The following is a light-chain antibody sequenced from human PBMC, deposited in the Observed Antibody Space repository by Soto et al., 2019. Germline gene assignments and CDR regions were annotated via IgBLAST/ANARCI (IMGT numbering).Light chain of an antibody. Sequence: IQLTQYHSTRCAYVGDRDTLTCLARQSISSWLAWYQQKPGKAPKLLIYKASTLKSGVPSRFSGSGSGTEFTLTISSLQPDDFATYYCQHYNSYSEAFGQGTKVDIK. J-gene: IGKJ1*01. CDR2: KAS. CDR1: QSISSW. CDR3: QHYNSYSEA. V-gene: IGKV1-5*03.